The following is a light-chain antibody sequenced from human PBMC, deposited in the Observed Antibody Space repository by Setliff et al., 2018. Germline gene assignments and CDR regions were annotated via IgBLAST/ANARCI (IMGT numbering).Light chain of an antibody. CDR3: QSYGGGLTGYF. V-gene: IGLV1-40*01. CDR2: TNN. CDR1: SSNIGAGFG. J-gene: IGLJ1*01. Sequence: QSVLTQPPSVSGAPGQRVTISCTGNSSNIGAGFGVHWYQQLPGTAPKLLIYTNNNRPSGVPDRFSGSKSGTSASLAITGLQAEDEADYYCQSYGGGLTGYFFGTGTKVTV.